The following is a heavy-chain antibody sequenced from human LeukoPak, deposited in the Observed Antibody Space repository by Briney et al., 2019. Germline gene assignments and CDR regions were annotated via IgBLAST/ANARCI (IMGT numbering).Heavy chain of an antibody. CDR1: GGSFSGYY. CDR2: INHSGST. CDR3: AGGPDTAMAQRDY. J-gene: IGHJ4*02. V-gene: IGHV4-34*01. Sequence: PSETLSLTCAVYGGSFSGYYWSWIRQPPGKGLEWIGEINHSGSTNYNPSLKSRVTISVDTSKNQFSLKLSSVTAADTAVYYCAGGPDTAMAQRDYWGQGTLVTVSS. D-gene: IGHD5-18*01.